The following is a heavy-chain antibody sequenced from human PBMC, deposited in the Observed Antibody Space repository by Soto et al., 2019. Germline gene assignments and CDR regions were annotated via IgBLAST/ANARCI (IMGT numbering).Heavy chain of an antibody. CDR1: GYTLTSYG. D-gene: IGHD6-13*01. CDR2: ISAYNDKT. CDR3: ASVSYSSSHDY. Sequence: GASVKVSCKASGYTLTSYGLRLVRQAPGQGLEWIGWISAYNDKTNYTQKHQGKVNMTTDKSTSTAYMELRSLRSDDTAVYYCASVSYSSSHDYWG. V-gene: IGHV1-18*01. J-gene: IGHJ4*01.